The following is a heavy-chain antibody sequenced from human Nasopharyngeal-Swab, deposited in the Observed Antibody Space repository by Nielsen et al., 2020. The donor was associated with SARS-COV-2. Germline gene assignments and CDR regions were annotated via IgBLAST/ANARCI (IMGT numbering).Heavy chain of an antibody. CDR1: GFTFDDYA. Sequence: SLKISCVTSGFTFDDYAMHWVRQAPGEGLEWVSNINGNGGNIGYADSVRGRFTISRDNAKNSLYLQMNSLRVEDTALYYCVKDIGLGRYGDYSYYFDSWGQGILVTVSS. J-gene: IGHJ4*02. CDR2: INGNGGNI. D-gene: IGHD4-17*01. CDR3: VKDIGLGRYGDYSYYFDS. V-gene: IGHV3-9*01.